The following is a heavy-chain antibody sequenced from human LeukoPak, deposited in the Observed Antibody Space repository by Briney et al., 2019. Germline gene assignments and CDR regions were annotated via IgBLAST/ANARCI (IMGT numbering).Heavy chain of an antibody. V-gene: IGHV1-2*02. J-gene: IGHJ4*02. CDR1: GYTFTDYY. D-gene: IGHD3-22*01. CDR3: ARVSRFYYDSSGDFDY. Sequence: GASVKVSCKASGYTFTDYYMHWVRQAPGQGLEWMGWITPNSGATKYAQKFRGRVSMTRDTSINTAYMELSRLRSDDTATYYCARVSRFYYDSSGDFDYWGQGTLVTVSS. CDR2: ITPNSGAT.